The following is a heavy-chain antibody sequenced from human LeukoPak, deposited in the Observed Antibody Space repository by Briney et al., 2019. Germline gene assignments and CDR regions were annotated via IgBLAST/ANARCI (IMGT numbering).Heavy chain of an antibody. D-gene: IGHD6-6*01. V-gene: IGHV3-7*01. CDR2: IKLDGSEK. Sequence: WMSWVRQXPXXXLEWVANIKLDGSEKNYVDSVKGRFTVSRDNAKNTLYLQVNNLRAEDTAVYYCARGPNSNWSGLDFWGQGALLTVSS. J-gene: IGHJ4*02. CDR3: ARGPNSNWSGLDF. CDR1: W.